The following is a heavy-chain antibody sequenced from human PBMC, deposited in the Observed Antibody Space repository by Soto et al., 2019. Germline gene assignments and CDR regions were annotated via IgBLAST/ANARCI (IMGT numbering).Heavy chain of an antibody. D-gene: IGHD5-18*01. J-gene: IGHJ4*02. CDR1: GFTFSSYA. Sequence: EVQLLESGGGLVQPGGSLRLSCAASGFTFSSYAMSWVRQAPGKGLEWVSAISGSGGSTYYADSVKGRFSISRDNSKNTLYQQMNSLRAEDTAVYYCAKAPDTAMALYYFDYWGQGTLVTVSS. CDR2: ISGSGGST. V-gene: IGHV3-23*01. CDR3: AKAPDTAMALYYFDY.